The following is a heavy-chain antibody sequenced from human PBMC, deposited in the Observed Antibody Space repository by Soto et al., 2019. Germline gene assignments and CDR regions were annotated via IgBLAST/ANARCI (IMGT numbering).Heavy chain of an antibody. Sequence: GESLKISCKGSGYSFTDNWIGWVRQMPGKGLEWMGMIYPADSDTRYSPSLQGRVTISVDKSISTAYLQWSSLRASDTAMYYCARHYSSGWYRGGLYYHGLDVWGQGTTVTVSS. CDR2: IYPADSDT. CDR3: ARHYSSGWYRGGLYYHGLDV. V-gene: IGHV5-51*01. D-gene: IGHD6-19*01. J-gene: IGHJ6*02. CDR1: GYSFTDNW.